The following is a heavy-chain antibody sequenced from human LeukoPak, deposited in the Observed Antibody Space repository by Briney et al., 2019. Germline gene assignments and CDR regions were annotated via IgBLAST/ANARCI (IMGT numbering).Heavy chain of an antibody. J-gene: IGHJ4*02. CDR2: IYYSGST. CDR1: GGSISSGDYY. CDR3: ASGWRNLHDLDY. V-gene: IGHV4-30-4*01. Sequence: SETLSLTCTVSGGSISSGDYYWSWIRQPPGEGLEWIGYIYYSGSTYYNPSLKSRVTISVDTSKNQFSLKLSSVTAADTAVYYCASGWRNLHDLDYWGQGTLVTVSS. D-gene: IGHD6-19*01.